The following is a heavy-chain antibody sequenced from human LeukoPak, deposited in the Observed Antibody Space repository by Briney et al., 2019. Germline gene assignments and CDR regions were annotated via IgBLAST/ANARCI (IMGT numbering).Heavy chain of an antibody. CDR3: AKSPITTSGIVHWYFDL. Sequence: SETLSLTCTVSGAFISNYYWSWIRQPPGKGLEWIGYIYYSGTTNYNPSLKSRVTISVGTSKKQFSLRLNSVTAADTAVYYCAKSPITTSGIVHWYFDLWGRGTLVTVSS. D-gene: IGHD3-22*01. CDR1: GAFISNYY. J-gene: IGHJ2*01. V-gene: IGHV4-59*01. CDR2: IYYSGTT.